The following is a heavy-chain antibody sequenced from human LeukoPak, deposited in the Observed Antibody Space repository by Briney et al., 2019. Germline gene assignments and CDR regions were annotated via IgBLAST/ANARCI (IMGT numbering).Heavy chain of an antibody. V-gene: IGHV4-39*01. CDR2: IHYRGST. CDR3: XXXXYXXXXSYPTYWYFDV. Sequence: SETLSLTCSVSGDSISSYSHYWGWIRQPPGKGLEWIGSIHYRGSTYYNPSLRIRVTISVDTSKNQFSLNLRSVTAADTTVYYXXXXXYXXXXSYPTYWYFDVWGRGTLVTVSS. CDR1: GDSISSYSHY. D-gene: IGHD3-16*02. J-gene: IGHJ2*01.